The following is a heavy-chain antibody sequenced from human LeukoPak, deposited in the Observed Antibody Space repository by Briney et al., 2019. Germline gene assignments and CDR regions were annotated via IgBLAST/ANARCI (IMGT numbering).Heavy chain of an antibody. J-gene: IGHJ5*02. Sequence: SETLSLTCTVSGGSISSSSDYWGGIRQPPGKGLEWSGSIYYSGSTYYNPSLKSRVTISVDTSKNQFSLKLSSVTAADTAVYYCARGPGIAAAFTAGFDPWGQGTLVTVSS. V-gene: IGHV4-39*07. D-gene: IGHD6-13*01. CDR2: IYYSGST. CDR3: ARGPGIAAAFTAGFDP. CDR1: GGSISSSSDY.